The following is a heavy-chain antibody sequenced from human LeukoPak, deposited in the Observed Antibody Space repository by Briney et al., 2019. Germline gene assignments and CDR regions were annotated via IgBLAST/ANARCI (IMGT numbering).Heavy chain of an antibody. D-gene: IGHD5-18*01. J-gene: IGHJ4*02. V-gene: IGHV4-59*01. CDR2: IYYTGST. CDR3: ARGGYTYGHDY. CDR1: GASISGYY. Sequence: PSETLSLTCTVSGASISGYYWTWIRQPPGKGLEWIGCIYYTGSTNYNPSLKSRLTISLDTSKNQFSLKVHTVTAVDTAVYYCARGGYTYGHDYWGQGTLVTVSS.